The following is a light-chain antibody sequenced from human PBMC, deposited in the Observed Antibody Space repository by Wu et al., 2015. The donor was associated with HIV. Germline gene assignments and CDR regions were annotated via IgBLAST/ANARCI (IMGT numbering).Light chain of an antibody. CDR1: QSVNGNY. CDR3: QQYGSSPYT. Sequence: EIVLTQSPGTLSLSPGERATLSCRASQSVNGNYLAWYQQKPGQAPTLFIYGASNRATGIPDRFSGSGSGTDFTLAITRLEPEDFAVYYCQQYGSSPYTFGQGTKLEIK. J-gene: IGKJ2*01. V-gene: IGKV3-20*01. CDR2: GAS.